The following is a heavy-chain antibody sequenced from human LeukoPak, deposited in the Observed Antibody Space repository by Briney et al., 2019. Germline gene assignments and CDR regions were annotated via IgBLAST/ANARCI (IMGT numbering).Heavy chain of an antibody. CDR1: GGSISSSGYY. J-gene: IGHJ5*02. Sequence: KPSETLSLTCTVSGGSISSSGYYWGWIRQPPGKGLEWIGSIYHSGSTYYNPSLKSRVTISVDTSKNQFSLKLSSVTAADTAVYYCARDIVDTMVRATGWFDPWGQGTLVTVSS. CDR3: ARDIVDTMVRATGWFDP. D-gene: IGHD3-10*01. V-gene: IGHV4-39*07. CDR2: IYHSGST.